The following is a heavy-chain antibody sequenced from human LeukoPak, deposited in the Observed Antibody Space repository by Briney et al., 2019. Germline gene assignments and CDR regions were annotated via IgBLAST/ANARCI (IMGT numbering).Heavy chain of an antibody. CDR2: IIPILGIA. J-gene: IGHJ4*02. CDR1: GGTFSSYA. V-gene: IGHV1-69*04. CDR3: ASNTNYYENTGHYVFDS. D-gene: IGHD3-22*01. Sequence: SVKVSCKASGGTFSSYAISWVRQAPGQGLEWMGRIIPILGIANYAQKFQGRLTITADEFTGTAYMELSSLRSEDTAVFYCASNTNYYENTGHYVFDSWGQGTLVTVSS.